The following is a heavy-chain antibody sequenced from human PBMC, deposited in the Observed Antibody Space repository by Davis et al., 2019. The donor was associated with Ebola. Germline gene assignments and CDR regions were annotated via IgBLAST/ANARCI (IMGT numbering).Heavy chain of an antibody. Sequence: GESLKISCKGSGYSFSSYWISWVRQRPGKGLEWMGLIYPADSDTRYSPSFEGQVTMSADKATNTAYLQWSSLKASDTAMYFCARLLSFDGQDYWGQGSLVTVSS. J-gene: IGHJ4*02. D-gene: IGHD2/OR15-2a*01. CDR3: ARLLSFDGQDY. CDR2: IYPADSDT. V-gene: IGHV5-51*01. CDR1: GYSFSSYW.